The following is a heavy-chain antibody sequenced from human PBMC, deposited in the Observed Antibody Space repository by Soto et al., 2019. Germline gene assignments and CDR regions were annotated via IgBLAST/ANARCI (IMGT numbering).Heavy chain of an antibody. V-gene: IGHV3-23*01. CDR1: GFTFSSHG. CDR2: ISGSGGST. J-gene: IGHJ4*02. Sequence: EVQLLESGGGLVQPGGSLRLSCAASGFTFSSHGMSWVRQAPGKGLEWVSSISGSGGSTYYADSVKGRFTISRDNSKNTLYLQMSSLRAEDTAVYYCANRNDYGSGSYFPFDHWGQGTLVTVSS. D-gene: IGHD3-10*01. CDR3: ANRNDYGSGSYFPFDH.